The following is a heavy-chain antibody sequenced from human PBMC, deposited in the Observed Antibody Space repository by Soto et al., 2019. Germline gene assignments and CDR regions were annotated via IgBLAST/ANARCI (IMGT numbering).Heavy chain of an antibody. CDR3: ARGCSSSRQDNWFDP. V-gene: IGHV4-31*03. Sequence: QVQLQESGPGLVKPSQTLSLTCTVSGGSISSGGYYWSWIRQHPGKGLEWIGYIYYSGSTYYNPSLKSRVTISVDTSKNQFSLKLSSVTAADTAVYYCARGCSSSRQDNWFDPWGQGTLSPSPQ. CDR2: IYYSGST. D-gene: IGHD6-6*01. J-gene: IGHJ5*02. CDR1: GGSISSGGYY.